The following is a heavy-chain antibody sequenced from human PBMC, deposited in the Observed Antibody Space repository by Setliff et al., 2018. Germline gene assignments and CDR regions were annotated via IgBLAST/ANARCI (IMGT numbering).Heavy chain of an antibody. V-gene: IGHV3-49*04. CDR1: GLTFGDYA. J-gene: IGHJ4*02. CDR2: IRSKAYGGTT. Sequence: GGSLRLSCTASGLTFGDYAMSWVRQAPGKGLEWVGFIRSKAYGGTTEYAASVKGRFTISRDDSKNTLYLHMSSLRSEDTGIYYCTSTTLDFWGPGTLVTVSS. CDR3: TSTTLDF. D-gene: IGHD1-1*01.